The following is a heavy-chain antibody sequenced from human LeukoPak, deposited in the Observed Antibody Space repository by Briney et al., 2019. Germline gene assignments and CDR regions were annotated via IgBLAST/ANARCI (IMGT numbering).Heavy chain of an antibody. Sequence: QPGGSLKLSCAASGFSFSSYASSWVRQAPGKGLEWVASISCSGDNTYYAESVKGRFTISRDNSKNTLFLQMNSLRTEDTAVFYCAKRSGYTTGWFFDFCGQGTLVIVSS. D-gene: IGHD6-19*01. CDR1: GFSFSSYA. CDR3: AKRSGYTTGWFFDF. J-gene: IGHJ4*02. V-gene: IGHV3-23*01. CDR2: ISCSGDNT.